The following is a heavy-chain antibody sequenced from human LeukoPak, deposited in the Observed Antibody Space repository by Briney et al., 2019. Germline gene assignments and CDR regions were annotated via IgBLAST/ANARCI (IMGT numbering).Heavy chain of an antibody. CDR3: ARDLSSTQWLVVPTNYYYYYGMDV. CDR1: GFTFSSYA. V-gene: IGHV3-30-3*01. Sequence: PGRSLRLSCAASGFTFSSYAMHWVRQAPGKGLEWVAVISYDGSNKYYADSVKGRSTISRDNSKNTLYLQMNSLRAEDTAVYYCARDLSSTQWLVVPTNYYYYYGMDVWGQGTTVTVSS. D-gene: IGHD6-19*01. J-gene: IGHJ6*02. CDR2: ISYDGSNK.